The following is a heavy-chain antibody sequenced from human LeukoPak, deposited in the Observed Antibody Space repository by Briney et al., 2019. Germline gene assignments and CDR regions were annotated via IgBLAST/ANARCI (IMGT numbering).Heavy chain of an antibody. J-gene: IGHJ4*02. CDR2: ISPTGSTT. CDR1: GFSFSGHW. CDR3: ARGPNSNWSGLDF. V-gene: IGHV3-74*01. Sequence: GGSLRLSCTASGFSFSGHWMHWARQLPGKGLVWVSRISPTGSTTSYADSMKGRFTVSRDNAKNALYLQVNNLRAEDTAVYYCARGPNSNWSGLDFWGQGTLLTVSS. D-gene: IGHD6-6*01.